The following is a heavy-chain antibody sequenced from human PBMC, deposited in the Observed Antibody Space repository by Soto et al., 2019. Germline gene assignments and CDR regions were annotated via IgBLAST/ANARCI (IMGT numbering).Heavy chain of an antibody. CDR2: IYHSGST. V-gene: IGHV4-30-2*01. CDR3: ARWGDNWNGYYFDY. D-gene: IGHD1-20*01. CDR1: GGSISSGGYS. Sequence: SETLSLTCAVSGGSISSGGYSWSWIRQPPGKGLEWIGYIYHSGSTYYNPSLKSRVTISVDRSKNQFSLKLSSVTAADTAVYYCARWGDNWNGYYFDYWGQGTLVTVSS. J-gene: IGHJ4*02.